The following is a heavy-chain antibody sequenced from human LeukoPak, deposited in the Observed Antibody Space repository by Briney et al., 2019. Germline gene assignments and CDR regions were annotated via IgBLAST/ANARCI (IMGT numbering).Heavy chain of an antibody. D-gene: IGHD5-12*01. Sequence: GGSLRLSCAASGFTFNSYAMNWVRQAPGKGLEWVSVISGGGDSIYYADSVKGRFTISRDKSENTVYLQMSDLRAEDTAAYYCARVRGYKYGNLDFWGQGTLVTVSS. CDR1: GFTFNSYA. CDR3: ARVRGYKYGNLDF. CDR2: ISGGGDSI. J-gene: IGHJ4*02. V-gene: IGHV3-23*01.